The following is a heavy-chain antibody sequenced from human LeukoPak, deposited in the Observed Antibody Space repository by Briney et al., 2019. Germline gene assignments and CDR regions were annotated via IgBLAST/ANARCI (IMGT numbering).Heavy chain of an antibody. CDR2: INPNSGGT. CDR1: GYTFTGYY. V-gene: IGHV1-2*02. CDR3: ARFWDCSGGSRYSRPHHRAYYYYGMDV. Sequence: ASVKVSCKASGYTFTGYYMHWVRQAPGQGLEWMGWINPNSGGTNYAQKFQGRVTMTRDTSISTAYMELSRLRSDDTAVYYCARFWDCSGGSRYSRPHHRAYYYYGMDVWGQGTTVTVSS. J-gene: IGHJ6*02. D-gene: IGHD2-15*01.